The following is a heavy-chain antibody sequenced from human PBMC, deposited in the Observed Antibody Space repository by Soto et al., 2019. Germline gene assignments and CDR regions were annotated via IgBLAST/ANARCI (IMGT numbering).Heavy chain of an antibody. CDR2: ISSSGSTI. D-gene: IGHD5-18*01. CDR1: GFTFSSYD. J-gene: IGHJ4*02. V-gene: IGHV3-48*03. Sequence: GGALRLSCSASGFTFSSYDMNWVRQAPGKGLELVSYISSSGSTIYYADAVKGRFTISSDNAKNSLYLQMNSRRAEDTAVYYCARASGYSYDLDYWGQGTLVTVSS. CDR3: ARASGYSYDLDY.